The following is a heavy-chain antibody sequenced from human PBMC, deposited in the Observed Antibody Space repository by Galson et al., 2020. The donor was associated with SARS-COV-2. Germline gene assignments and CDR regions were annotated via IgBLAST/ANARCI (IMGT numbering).Heavy chain of an antibody. CDR3: TRAAAAMLTGWFDP. D-gene: IGHD5-18*01. V-gene: IGHV3-49*03. CDR1: GFTFGDYA. Sequence: GESLKISCTASGFTFGDYAMGWFRQAPGKGLEWVSFIRNTLYGGTTEYAASVKGRFTISRDDSKSIVYLQMNSLKTEDTAVYYCTRAAAAMLTGWFDPWGQGTLVTVSS. CDR2: IRNTLYGGTT. J-gene: IGHJ5*02.